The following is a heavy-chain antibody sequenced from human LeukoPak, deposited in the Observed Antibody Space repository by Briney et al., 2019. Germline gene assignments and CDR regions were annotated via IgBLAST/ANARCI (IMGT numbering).Heavy chain of an antibody. V-gene: IGHV4-4*07. CDR2: IYTSGST. CDR1: GGSISSYY. CDR3: ARARLAVAGTIFDY. D-gene: IGHD6-19*01. J-gene: IGHJ4*02. Sequence: PSETLSLTCTVSGGSISSYYWSWIRQPAGKGLEWIGRIYTSGSTNYNPSLKSRVTISVDKSKDQFSLKLSSVTAVDTAVYYCARARLAVAGTIFDYWGQGTLVTVSS.